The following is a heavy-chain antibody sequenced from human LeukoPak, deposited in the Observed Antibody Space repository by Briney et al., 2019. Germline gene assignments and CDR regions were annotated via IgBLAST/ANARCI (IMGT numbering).Heavy chain of an antibody. CDR1: GYSISSGFY. D-gene: IGHD3-10*01. Sequence: SETLSLTCTVSGYSISSGFYWGWIRQPPGKGLEWIGSIYHSGSTYYNPSLKSRVTISVDTSKNQLSLKLSSVTAADTAVYYCAGGWFGELLHHRVDYWGQGTLVTVSS. J-gene: IGHJ4*02. V-gene: IGHV4-38-2*02. CDR2: IYHSGST. CDR3: AGGWFGELLHHRVDY.